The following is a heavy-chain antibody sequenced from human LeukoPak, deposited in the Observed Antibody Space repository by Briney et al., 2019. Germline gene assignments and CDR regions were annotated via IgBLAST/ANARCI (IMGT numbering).Heavy chain of an antibody. CDR2: IYYSGST. J-gene: IGHJ4*02. V-gene: IGHV4-39*07. Sequence: SETLSLTCTVSGGSISSSSYYWGWIRQPPGKGLEWIGSIYYSGSTYYNPSLKSRVTISVDTSKNQFSLKLSSVTAADTAVYYCARDGSYLTSFDYWGQGTLVTVSS. CDR3: ARDGSYLTSFDY. CDR1: GGSISSSSYY. D-gene: IGHD1-26*01.